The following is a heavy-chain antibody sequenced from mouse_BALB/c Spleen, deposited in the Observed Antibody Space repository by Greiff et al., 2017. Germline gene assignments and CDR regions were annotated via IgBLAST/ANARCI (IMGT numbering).Heavy chain of an antibody. Sequence: QVQLQQPGAELVKPGASVKLSCKASGYTFTSYWMHWVKQRPGRGLEWIGRIDPNSGGTKYNEKFKSKATLTVDKPSSTAYMQLSSLTSEDSAVYYCTRGGVTTVVEGNPFAYWGQGTLVTVSA. CDR2: IDPNSGGT. V-gene: IGHV1-62-3*01. CDR1: GYTFTSYW. J-gene: IGHJ3*01. D-gene: IGHD1-1*01. CDR3: TRGGVTTVVEGNPFAY.